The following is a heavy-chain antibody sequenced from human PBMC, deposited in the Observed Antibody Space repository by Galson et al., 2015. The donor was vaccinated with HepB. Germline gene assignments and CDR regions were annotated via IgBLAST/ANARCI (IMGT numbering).Heavy chain of an antibody. D-gene: IGHD3-22*01. Sequence: SLRLSCAASGFTFSTFWMTWVRQAPGKGLEWVANIKQDGSEKYYVDSVKGRFTISRDNAKNSLYLQMNSLRAEDTAVYYCVRHLDGYVYYYGLDVWGQGTTVTVSS. J-gene: IGHJ6*02. CDR3: VRHLDGYVYYYGLDV. CDR2: IKQDGSEK. V-gene: IGHV3-7*01. CDR1: GFTFSTFW.